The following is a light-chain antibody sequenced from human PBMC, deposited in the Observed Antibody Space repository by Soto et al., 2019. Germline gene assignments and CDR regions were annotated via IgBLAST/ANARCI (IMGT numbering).Light chain of an antibody. CDR1: QRVSTHD. CDR2: GAV. Sequence: VLPQSLSTLSLCPQERDTLYCRACQRVSTHDLACYQQKPGQAPWLLIYGAVNRAGGVPDRFSGSVSGTDFSLTISRLEPEDFAVYYCQQYGSSPRTFGQGTKVDIK. CDR3: QQYGSSPRT. V-gene: IGKV3-20*01. J-gene: IGKJ1*01.